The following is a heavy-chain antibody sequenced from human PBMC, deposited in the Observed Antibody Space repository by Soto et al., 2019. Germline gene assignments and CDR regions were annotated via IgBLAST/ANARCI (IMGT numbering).Heavy chain of an antibody. CDR2: IIPIFGTA. Sequence: SVKVSCKASGGTFSSYAISWVRQAPGQGLEWMGGIIPIFGTANYAQKFQGRVTITADESTSTAYMELSSLRSEDTAVYYCASGVGRDGYSYYYYYGMDVWGQGTTVTVSS. V-gene: IGHV1-69*13. D-gene: IGHD5-12*01. CDR3: ASGVGRDGYSYYYYYGMDV. J-gene: IGHJ6*02. CDR1: GGTFSSYA.